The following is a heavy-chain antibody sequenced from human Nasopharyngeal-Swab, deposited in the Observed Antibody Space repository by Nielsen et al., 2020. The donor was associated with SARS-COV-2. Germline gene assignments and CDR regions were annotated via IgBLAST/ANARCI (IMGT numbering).Heavy chain of an antibody. J-gene: IGHJ4*02. CDR2: ISSSSSSL. D-gene: IGHD6-6*01. CDR1: GFSFSRYT. Sequence: GESLKISCEASGFSFSRYTMSWVRQAQGKRLDWVSYISSSSSSLQHADSVKGRFTISRDNSKNTLYLQMNSLRAEDTAVYYCARLDSRSSGDYWGQGSLVTVSS. CDR3: ARLDSRSSGDY. V-gene: IGHV3-48*01.